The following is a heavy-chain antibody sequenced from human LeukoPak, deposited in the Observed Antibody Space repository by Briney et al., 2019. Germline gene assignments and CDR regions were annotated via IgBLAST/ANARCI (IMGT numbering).Heavy chain of an antibody. J-gene: IGHJ4*02. CDR1: GYTFTSYG. Sequence: ASVKVSCKASGYTFTSYGISWVRQAPGQGLEWMGWISAYNGDTNYAQKLQGRVTMTTDTSTSTAYMELRSLRSDDTAVYYCARDPLVLLWFGESDYWGQGTLVTVSS. CDR2: ISAYNGDT. D-gene: IGHD3-10*01. V-gene: IGHV1-18*01. CDR3: ARDPLVLLWFGESDY.